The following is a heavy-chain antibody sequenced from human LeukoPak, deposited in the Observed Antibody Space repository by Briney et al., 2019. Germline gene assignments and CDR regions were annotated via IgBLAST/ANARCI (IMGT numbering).Heavy chain of an antibody. CDR1: GFTFSRYS. D-gene: IGHD3-16*01. V-gene: IGHV3-21*01. CDR3: TSYAGRSDDY. CDR2: ISSSSSYR. J-gene: IGHJ4*02. Sequence: PGGSLRLSCAASGFTFSRYSMNWVRQAPGKGLEWVSSISSSSSYRYYADSVKGRFTISRDNAKNSLHLQMNSLRAEDTAVYYCTSYAGRSDDYWGQGTLVTVSS.